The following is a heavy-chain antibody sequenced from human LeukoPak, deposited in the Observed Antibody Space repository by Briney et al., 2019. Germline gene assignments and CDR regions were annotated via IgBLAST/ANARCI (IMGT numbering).Heavy chain of an antibody. CDR3: AKEPHSCGWYWRWSD. CDR1: GFTFSSYT. D-gene: IGHD6-19*01. Sequence: GGSLRLSCAASGFTFSSYTMTWVRQAPGKGLEWVSAIRGSGGSTYYADSVKGRFTISRDNSKNTLYLQMNSLRAEDTAVYYCAKEPHSCGWYWRWSDWGQGTLVTVSS. J-gene: IGHJ4*02. V-gene: IGHV3-23*01. CDR2: IRGSGGST.